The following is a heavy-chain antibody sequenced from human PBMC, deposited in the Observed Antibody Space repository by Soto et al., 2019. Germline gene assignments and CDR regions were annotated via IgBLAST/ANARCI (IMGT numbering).Heavy chain of an antibody. J-gene: IGHJ6*03. D-gene: IGHD3-10*01. CDR3: ARDAGSGSYYLDYYYYYMDV. V-gene: IGHV3-11*01. Sequence: GGSLRLSCAASGFTFSDYYMSWIRQAPGKGLEWVSYISSSGSTIYYADSVKGRFTISRDNAKNSLYLQMNSLRAEDTAVYYCARDAGSGSYYLDYYYYYMDVWGKGTTVTVSS. CDR2: ISSSGSTI. CDR1: GFTFSDYY.